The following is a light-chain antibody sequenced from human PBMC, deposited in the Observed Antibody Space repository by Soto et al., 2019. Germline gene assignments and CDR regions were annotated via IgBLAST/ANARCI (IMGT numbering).Light chain of an antibody. V-gene: IGKV3-15*01. J-gene: IGKJ4*01. CDR1: QSVSSN. CDR2: GAS. CDR3: QQYNNWPLT. Sequence: EIVMTQSPVTLSVSPGERATLSCRASQSVSSNLAWYQQKPGQAPRLRIYGASTRATGIPARFSGSWSGTEFTLTISILQSEDFAVYYCQQYNNWPLTFGGGTKVEIK.